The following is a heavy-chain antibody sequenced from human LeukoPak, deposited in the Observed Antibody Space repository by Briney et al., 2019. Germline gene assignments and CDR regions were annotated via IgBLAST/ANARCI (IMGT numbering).Heavy chain of an antibody. CDR1: GFTFSSYA. CDR3: ARGSSSWRGENVFDY. V-gene: IGHV3-23*01. J-gene: IGHJ4*02. D-gene: IGHD6-13*01. Sequence: QPGGSLRLSCAASGFTFSSYAMSWVRQAPGKGLEWVSAISGSGGSTYYADSVKGRFTISRDNSKNTLYLQMNSLRAEDTAVYYCARGSSSWRGENVFDYWGQGTLVTVSS. CDR2: ISGSGGST.